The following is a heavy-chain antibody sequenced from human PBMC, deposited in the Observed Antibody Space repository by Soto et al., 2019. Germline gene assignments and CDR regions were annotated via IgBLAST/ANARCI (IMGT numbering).Heavy chain of an antibody. CDR2: IYYSGST. V-gene: IGHV4-39*01. CDR3: ARPGNYGSGSYLYYLDY. Sequence: QLQLQESGPGLVKPSETLSLTCTVSGGSISSSSYYWGWIRQPPGKGREGIGSIYYSGSTYYNPSLKSRVTISVDTSKNQFSLKLSSVTAADTAVYYCARPGNYGSGSYLYYLDYWGQGTLVTVSS. CDR1: GGSISSSSYY. D-gene: IGHD3-10*01. J-gene: IGHJ4*02.